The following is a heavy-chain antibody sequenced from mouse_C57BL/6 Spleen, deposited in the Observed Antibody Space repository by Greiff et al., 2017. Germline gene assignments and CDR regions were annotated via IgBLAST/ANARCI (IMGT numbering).Heavy chain of an antibody. CDR3: TRDLYCGSRLLFAY. V-gene: IGHV5-9-1*02. J-gene: IGHJ3*01. Sequence: EVKLVESGEGLVKPGGSLKLSCAASGFTFSSYAMSWVRQTPEKRLEWVAYISSGGDYIYYADTVKGRFTISRDNARNTLYLQMSSLKSEDTAMYYCTRDLYCGSRLLFAYWGQGTLVTVSA. CDR1: GFTFSSYA. D-gene: IGHD1-1*01. CDR2: ISSGGDYI.